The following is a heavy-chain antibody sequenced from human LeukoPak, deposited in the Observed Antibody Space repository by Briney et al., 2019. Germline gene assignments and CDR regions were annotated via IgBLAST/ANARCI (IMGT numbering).Heavy chain of an antibody. Sequence: SETLSLTCTVSGGSISSGGYYWSWIRQHPGKGLEWIGYIYYSGSTYYNPSLNSRVTISEDTSKNQFSLKLTSVTAADTAVYYCAREGYCSSTSCSPYNWFDPWGQGTLVTVSS. J-gene: IGHJ5*02. CDR1: GGSISSGGYY. CDR2: IYYSGST. D-gene: IGHD2-2*01. V-gene: IGHV4-31*03. CDR3: AREGYCSSTSCSPYNWFDP.